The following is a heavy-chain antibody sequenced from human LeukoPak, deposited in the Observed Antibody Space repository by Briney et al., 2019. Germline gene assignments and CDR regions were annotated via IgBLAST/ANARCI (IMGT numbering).Heavy chain of an antibody. CDR3: ARSLLLWFGELSDAFDI. Sequence: SETLSPTCTVSGGSISSYYWSWIRQPAGKGLEWIGRIYTSGSTNYNPSLKSRVTMSVDTSKNQFSLKLSSVTAADTAVYYCARSLLLWFGELSDAFDIWGQGTMVTVSS. D-gene: IGHD3-10*01. V-gene: IGHV4-4*07. J-gene: IGHJ3*02. CDR1: GGSISSYY. CDR2: IYTSGST.